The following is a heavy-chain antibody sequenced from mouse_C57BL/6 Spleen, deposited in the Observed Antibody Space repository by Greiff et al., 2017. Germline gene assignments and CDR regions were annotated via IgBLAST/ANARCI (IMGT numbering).Heavy chain of an antibody. CDR3: ARQLTTVVATDY. J-gene: IGHJ2*01. CDR1: GYAFTNYL. V-gene: IGHV1-54*01. Sequence: VKLLESGAELVRPGTSVKVSCKASGYAFTNYLIEWVKQRPGQGLEWIGVINPGSGGTNYNEKFKGKATLTADKSSSTAYMQLSSLTSEDSAVYFCARQLTTVVATDYWGQGTTLTVSS. D-gene: IGHD1-1*01. CDR2: INPGSGGT.